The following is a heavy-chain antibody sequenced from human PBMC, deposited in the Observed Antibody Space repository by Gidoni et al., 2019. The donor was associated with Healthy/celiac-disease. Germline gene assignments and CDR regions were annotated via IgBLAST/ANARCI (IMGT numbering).Heavy chain of an antibody. J-gene: IGHJ4*02. CDR1: GFTFSSYA. V-gene: IGHV3-30-3*01. D-gene: IGHD6-13*01. Sequence: QVQLVESGGGVVQPGRSLRLSCAASGFTFSSYAMHWVRQAPGKGLECVAVISYEGSNKYYADSVKGRFTISRDNSKNTLYLQMNSLRAEDTAVYYCAREGIAAAGTLFDYWGQGTLVTVSS. CDR2: ISYEGSNK. CDR3: AREGIAAAGTLFDY.